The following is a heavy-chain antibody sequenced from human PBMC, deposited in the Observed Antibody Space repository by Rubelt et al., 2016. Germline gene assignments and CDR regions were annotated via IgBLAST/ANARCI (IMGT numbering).Heavy chain of an antibody. CDR2: IHHSGST. CDR1: GYSISSGYH. CDR3: ARINWNPDY. J-gene: IGHJ4*02. V-gene: IGHV4-38-2*01. D-gene: IGHD1-20*01. Sequence: QVQLQESGPGLVKPSETLSLTCAVSGYSISSGYHWAWIRQPPGKGLEWIGSIHHSGSTYFNPSLKSRVTISVATSRNQFSRRLGSVTAADTAVYYCARINWNPDYWGQGTLVTVSS.